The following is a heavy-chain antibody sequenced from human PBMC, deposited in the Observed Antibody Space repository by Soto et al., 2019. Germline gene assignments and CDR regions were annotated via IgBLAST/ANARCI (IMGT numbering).Heavy chain of an antibody. CDR1: GFTFSSYG. V-gene: IGHV3-30*18. Sequence: GSLRLSCAASGFTFSSYGMHWVRQAPGKGLEWVAVISYDGSNKYYADSVKGRFTISRDNSKNTLYLQMNSLRAEDTAVYYCAKDHRRDYDSSGYVDYWGQGTLVTVSS. CDR2: ISYDGSNK. CDR3: AKDHRRDYDSSGYVDY. J-gene: IGHJ4*02. D-gene: IGHD3-22*01.